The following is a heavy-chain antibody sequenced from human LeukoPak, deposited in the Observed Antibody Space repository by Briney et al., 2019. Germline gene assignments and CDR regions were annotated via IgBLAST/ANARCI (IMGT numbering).Heavy chain of an antibody. CDR3: ARVPYYYGSGSQSFDY. J-gene: IGHJ4*02. CDR1: GGSISSGSYY. Sequence: SQTLSLTCTVSGGSISSGSYYWGWIRQPPGKGLEWIGSIYYSGSTYYNPSLKSRLTISVDTSKNQFSLKLSSVTAADTAVYYCARVPYYYGSGSQSFDYWGQGTLVTVSS. D-gene: IGHD3-10*01. V-gene: IGHV4-39*07. CDR2: IYYSGST.